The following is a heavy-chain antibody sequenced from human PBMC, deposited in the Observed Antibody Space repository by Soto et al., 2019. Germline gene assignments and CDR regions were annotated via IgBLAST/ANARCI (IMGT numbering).Heavy chain of an antibody. V-gene: IGHV4-31*03. Sequence: QVQLQESGPGPVKPSQTLSLICTVSGGSISSGGNYWSWIRQHPGKGLEWLGYIYYSGSTYYNPSLKSRVTISVDTSSNQSSLQLSSVTAADTAVYYCARMVAAAKGHFYYSGMDVWGQGTTVTVSS. CDR1: GGSISSGGNY. D-gene: IGHD2-15*01. CDR3: ARMVAAAKGHFYYSGMDV. J-gene: IGHJ6*02. CDR2: IYYSGST.